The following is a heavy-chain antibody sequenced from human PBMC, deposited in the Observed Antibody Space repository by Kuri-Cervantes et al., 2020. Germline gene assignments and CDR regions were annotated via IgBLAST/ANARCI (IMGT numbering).Heavy chain of an antibody. CDR1: GFTFSSYG. J-gene: IGHJ4*02. Sequence: GESLKISCAASGFTFSSYGMHWVRQAPGKGLEWVAVVWYDGSNKYYADSVKGRFTISRDNSKNTLYLQMNSLRAEDTAVYYCAREWRGGDYWGQGTLVTVSS. CDR2: VWYDGSNK. V-gene: IGHV3-33*01. CDR3: AREWRGGDY. D-gene: IGHD3-10*01.